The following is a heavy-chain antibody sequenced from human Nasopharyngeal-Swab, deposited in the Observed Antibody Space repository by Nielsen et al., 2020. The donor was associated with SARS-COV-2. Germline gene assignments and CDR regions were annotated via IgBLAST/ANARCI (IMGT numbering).Heavy chain of an antibody. D-gene: IGHD3-22*01. CDR2: IYSGGST. J-gene: IGHJ6*02. V-gene: IGHV3-53*01. CDR1: GFTFGDYA. Sequence: GESLKISCTASGFTFGDYAMSWVRQAPGKGLEWVSVIYSGGSTYYADSVKGRFTISRDNSKNTLYLQMNSLRAEDTAVYYCAREILDYYDSSGYYSPPIFYGMDVWGQGTTVTVSS. CDR3: AREILDYYDSSGYYSPPIFYGMDV.